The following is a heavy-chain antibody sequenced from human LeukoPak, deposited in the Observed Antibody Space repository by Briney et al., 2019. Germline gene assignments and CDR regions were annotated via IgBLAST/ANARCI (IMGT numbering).Heavy chain of an antibody. CDR1: RFTSSSHE. Sequence: GGSLRLSCAASRFTSSSHEMNWVCQAPGEGVEWVSHICSSGSTIYYADSVKGRFTISRDNAKNALYLQMSSLGVEDTATYCCARRFDSWGRGTLGTVS. V-gene: IGHV3-48*03. CDR3: ARRFDS. CDR2: ICSSGSTI. J-gene: IGHJ2*01.